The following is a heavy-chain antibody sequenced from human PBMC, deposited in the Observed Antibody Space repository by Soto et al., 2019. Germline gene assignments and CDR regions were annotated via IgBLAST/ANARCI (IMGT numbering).Heavy chain of an antibody. Sequence: PGGSLRLSCAASVFPFSSYCMHLVRQAPGKGLECVSVIWYDGSNNYYAASVKGRFTLSRDNSKNTRYRQMNSLSAEDTAVYYCARDPTSFTIFGLFTKIVAYYYYGMDVWGQGTTVTVSS. CDR1: VFPFSSYC. J-gene: IGHJ6*02. V-gene: IGHV3-33*01. D-gene: IGHD3-3*01. CDR3: ARDPTSFTIFGLFTKIVAYYYYGMDV. CDR2: IWYDGSNN.